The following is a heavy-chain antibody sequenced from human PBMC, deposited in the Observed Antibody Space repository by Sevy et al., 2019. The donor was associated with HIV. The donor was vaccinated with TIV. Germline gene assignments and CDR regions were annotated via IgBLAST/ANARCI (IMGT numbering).Heavy chain of an antibody. Sequence: GGSLRLSCAASGFTFSKYSMSWVRQPPGKGLEWVSSINYNADNIFYADSVKGRFTISRDNGQKSLYLQMDSLRVDDTALYFCTKDAGSGSFFSGYSYWNYMDVWGQGTTVTVSS. D-gene: IGHD1-26*01. CDR1: GFTFSKYS. CDR2: INYNADNI. J-gene: IGHJ6*03. V-gene: IGHV3-20*04. CDR3: TKDAGSGSFFSGYSYWNYMDV.